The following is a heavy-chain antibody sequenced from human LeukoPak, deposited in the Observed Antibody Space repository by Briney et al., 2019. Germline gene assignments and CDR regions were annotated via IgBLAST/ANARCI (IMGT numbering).Heavy chain of an antibody. CDR3: TRGLPRANDAFDI. Sequence: SETLSLTCSVSGGSISTSSYYWGWIRQPPGKGLEWIGSIYYGGTTYYNPSLKSRVSISVDTSESQFSLKLSSVTAADTALYYCTRGLPRANDAFDIWGRGTMVTVSS. CDR2: IYYGGTT. CDR1: GGSISTSSYY. J-gene: IGHJ3*02. V-gene: IGHV4-39*01.